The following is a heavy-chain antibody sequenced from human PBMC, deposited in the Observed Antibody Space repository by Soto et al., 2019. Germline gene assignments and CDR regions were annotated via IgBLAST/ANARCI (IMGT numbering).Heavy chain of an antibody. CDR2: LLRSGSST. CDR1: GFTFRSYA. J-gene: IGHJ5*02. Sequence: GGSLRLSCAASGFTFRSYAMSWARQAPGKGLEWVSSLLRSGSSTYYADSVKGRFTISSDMSASSLYLQMDSLRAEDTAVYYCAKDAVSGDGVWLLDSWGQGTVVTVSS. CDR3: AKDAVSGDGVWLLDS. V-gene: IGHV3-23*01. D-gene: IGHD4-17*01.